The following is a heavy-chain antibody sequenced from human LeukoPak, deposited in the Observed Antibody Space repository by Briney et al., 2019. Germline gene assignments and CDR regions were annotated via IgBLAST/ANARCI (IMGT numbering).Heavy chain of an antibody. D-gene: IGHD1-26*01. CDR3: ARLRVSGSYLYYFDY. Sequence: LSETLSLTCTVSNGSISNYHWSWVRQPPGKGLEWIGYILTSGTTNYNPSLKSRLTISVDTSKNQFTLKLSSVTAADTAVYYCARLRVSGSYLYYFDYWGQGTLVTVSS. J-gene: IGHJ4*02. CDR1: NGSISNYH. V-gene: IGHV4-4*09. CDR2: ILTSGTT.